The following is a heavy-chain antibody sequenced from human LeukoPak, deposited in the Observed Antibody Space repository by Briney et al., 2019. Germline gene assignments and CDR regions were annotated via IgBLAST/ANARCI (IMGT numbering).Heavy chain of an antibody. D-gene: IGHD6-13*01. V-gene: IGHV4-39*01. CDR2: IYYAGNT. J-gene: IGHJ4*02. Sequence: SETLSLTCAVFGGSISSSSYYWGWIRQPPGKGLEWIGSIYYAGNTYYNPSLKTRVTISVDTSKSQFSLKLSSVTATDTAMYYCAKHRDSSSFDSWGQGTLVTVSS. CDR1: GGSISSSSYY. CDR3: AKHRDSSSFDS.